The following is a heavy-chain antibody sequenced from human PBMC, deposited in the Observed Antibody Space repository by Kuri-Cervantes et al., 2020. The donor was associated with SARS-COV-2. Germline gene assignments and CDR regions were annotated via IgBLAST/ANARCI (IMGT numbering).Heavy chain of an antibody. CDR3: ATWSGYYYYMDV. J-gene: IGHJ6*03. CDR1: GYTFTGYY. D-gene: IGHD3-3*01. V-gene: IGHV1-8*02. Sequence: ASVKVSCKASGYTFTGYYMHWVRQAPGQGLEWMGWINPNSGNTGYAQKFQGRVTMTEDTSTDTAYMEQSSLRSEDTAVYYCATWSGYYYYMDVWGKGTTVTVSS. CDR2: INPNSGNT.